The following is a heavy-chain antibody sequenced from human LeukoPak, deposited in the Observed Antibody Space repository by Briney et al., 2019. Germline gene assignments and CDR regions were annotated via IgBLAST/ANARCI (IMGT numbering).Heavy chain of an antibody. Sequence: PGGSLRLSCAASGFTFDDYTMHWVRHAPGKGLEWVSLISWDGGSTYYADSVKGRFTISRDNSKNSLYLQMNSLRTEDTALYYCAKDFHGIVSRDGYESRAGGLDYWGQGTLVTVSS. CDR3: AKDFHGIVSRDGYESRAGGLDY. CDR1: GFTFDDYT. J-gene: IGHJ4*02. CDR2: ISWDGGST. V-gene: IGHV3-43*01. D-gene: IGHD5-24*01.